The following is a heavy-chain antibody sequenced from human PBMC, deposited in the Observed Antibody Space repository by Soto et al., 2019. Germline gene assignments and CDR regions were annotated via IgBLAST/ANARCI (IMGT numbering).Heavy chain of an antibody. V-gene: IGHV3-21*01. D-gene: IGHD4-17*01. CDR2: ISSSSSYI. CDR3: ARDYGERVYYYYYGMDV. Sequence: PGGSLRLSCAASGFTFSTYSMNWVRQAPGKGLEWVSSISSSSSYIYYADSVKGRFTISRDNAKNSLYLQMNSLRAEDTAVYYCARDYGERVYYYYYGMDVWGQGTTVTVSS. J-gene: IGHJ6*02. CDR1: GFTFSTYS.